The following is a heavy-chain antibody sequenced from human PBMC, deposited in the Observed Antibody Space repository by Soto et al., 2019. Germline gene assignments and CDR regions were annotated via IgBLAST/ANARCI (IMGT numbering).Heavy chain of an antibody. J-gene: IGHJ5*02. CDR3: VRDGTKTLRDWFDP. CDR1: GASISGFY. V-gene: IGHV4-4*07. D-gene: IGHD1-1*01. Sequence: LSLTCTVSGASISGFYWSWIRKSAGKGLGWIGRIYATGTTDYNPSLKGRVMMSVDTSKKQLSLKLRSVTAADTAVYYCVRDGTKTLRDWFDPWGQGISVTSPQ. CDR2: IYATGTT.